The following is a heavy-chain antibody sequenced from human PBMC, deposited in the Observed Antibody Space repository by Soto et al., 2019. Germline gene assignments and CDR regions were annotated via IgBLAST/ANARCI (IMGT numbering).Heavy chain of an antibody. Sequence: QAQLVQSGAEVREPGASMKVSCKASGYSFTSYAVHWVRQAPGQRPEWMGWINAGTGNTQYSPKFQGRVSIARDTSASTAYMELSSLRSEDTAVYYCARGGGSSSETYGMDVWGQGTTVTVSS. CDR3: ARGGGSSSETYGMDV. J-gene: IGHJ6*02. V-gene: IGHV1-3*01. D-gene: IGHD6-6*01. CDR1: GYSFTSYA. CDR2: INAGTGNT.